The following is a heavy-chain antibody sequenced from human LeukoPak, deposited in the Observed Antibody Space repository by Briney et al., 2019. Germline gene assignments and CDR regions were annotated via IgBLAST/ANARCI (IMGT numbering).Heavy chain of an antibody. CDR3: ARGRYYDYVWGSYRYTQFDY. J-gene: IGHJ4*02. CDR2: INHSGST. V-gene: IGHV4-34*01. D-gene: IGHD3-16*02. CDR1: GGSFSGYY. Sequence: SETLSLTCAVYGGSFSGYYWSWIRQPPGKGLEWIGEINHSGSTNYNPSLKSRVTISVDTSKNQFSLKLSSVTAADTAVYYCARGRYYDYVWGSYRYTQFDYWGQGTLVTVSS.